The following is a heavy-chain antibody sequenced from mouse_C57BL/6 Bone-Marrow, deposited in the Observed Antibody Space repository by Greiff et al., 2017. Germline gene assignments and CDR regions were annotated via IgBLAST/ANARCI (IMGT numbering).Heavy chain of an antibody. CDR3: AKFITTVVDCYFDV. Sequence: QVQLQQSGAELVKPGASVKISCKASGYTFTDYYINWVKQRPGQGLEWIGKIGPGSGSTYYNEKFKGKATLTADKASSPAYMQLSSLTSEDSAVYFCAKFITTVVDCYFDVWGTGTTVTVSS. V-gene: IGHV1-77*01. CDR2: IGPGSGST. CDR1: GYTFTDYY. J-gene: IGHJ1*03. D-gene: IGHD1-1*01.